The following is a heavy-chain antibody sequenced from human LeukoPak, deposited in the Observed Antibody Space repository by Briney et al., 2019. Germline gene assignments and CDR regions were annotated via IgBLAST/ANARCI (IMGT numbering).Heavy chain of an antibody. D-gene: IGHD2-15*01. Sequence: PSETLSLTCAVYGGSFSGYYWSWIRQPPGKGLEWIGEINHSGSTNYNPSLKSRVTISVDTSKNQFSLKLSSVTAADTAVYYCARGGDIVVVVAATNFDCWGQGTLVTVSS. CDR1: GGSFSGYY. J-gene: IGHJ4*02. V-gene: IGHV4-34*01. CDR2: INHSGST. CDR3: ARGGDIVVVVAATNFDC.